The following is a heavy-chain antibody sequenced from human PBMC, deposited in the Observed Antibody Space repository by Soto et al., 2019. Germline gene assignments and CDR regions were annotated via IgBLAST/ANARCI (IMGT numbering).Heavy chain of an antibody. D-gene: IGHD3-10*01. CDR3: ARGFKITMVRGVIPFFDY. Sequence: SLRLSCAASGFTVSSNYMSWVRQAPGKGLEWVSVIYSGGSTYYADSVKGRFTISRDNSKNTLYLQMNSLRAEDTAVYYCARGFKITMVRGVIPFFDYWGQGTLVTVSS. CDR1: GFTVSSNY. CDR2: IYSGGST. J-gene: IGHJ4*02. V-gene: IGHV3-53*01.